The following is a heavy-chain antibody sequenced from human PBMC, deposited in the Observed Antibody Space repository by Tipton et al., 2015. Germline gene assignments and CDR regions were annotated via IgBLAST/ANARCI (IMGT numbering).Heavy chain of an antibody. CDR3: TTGSSGGEDV. V-gene: IGHV3-15*01. J-gene: IGHJ6*02. CDR1: GFTFSKAW. CDR2: IRSNNDGGTA. Sequence: QLVQSGGDLVKPGGSLRLSCAASGFTFSNAASGFTFSKAWMSWVRQAPGKGLEWVGRIRSNNDGGTAQYAAPVKGRFTISRDDSKNTLYLQMNSLKTEDTAVYYCTTGSSGGEDVWGQGTTVTVS. D-gene: IGHD2-15*01.